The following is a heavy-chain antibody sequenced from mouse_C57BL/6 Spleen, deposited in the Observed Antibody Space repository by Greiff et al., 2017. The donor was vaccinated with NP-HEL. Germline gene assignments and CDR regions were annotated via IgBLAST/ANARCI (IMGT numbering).Heavy chain of an antibody. CDR3: ARDRGMAMDY. D-gene: IGHD2-10*02. V-gene: IGHV5-4*01. J-gene: IGHJ4*01. Sequence: EVKVVESGGGLVKPGGSLKLSCAASGFTFSSYAMSWVRQTPEKRLEWVATISDGGSYTYYPDNVKGRFTISRDNAKNNLYLQMSHLKSEDTAMYYCARDRGMAMDYWGQGTSVTVSS. CDR2: ISDGGSYT. CDR1: GFTFSSYA.